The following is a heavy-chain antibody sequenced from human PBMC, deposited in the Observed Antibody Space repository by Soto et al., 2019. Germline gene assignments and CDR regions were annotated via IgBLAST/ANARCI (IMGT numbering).Heavy chain of an antibody. J-gene: IGHJ4*02. CDR2: ISWNSGSI. V-gene: IGHV3-9*01. CDR1: GFTFDDYA. CDR3: GNGGQLLVEGGGY. Sequence: EVQLVESGGGLVQPGRSLRLSCAASGFTFDDYAMHWVRQAPGKGLEWVSGISWNSGSIGYADSVKGRFTISRDNAKNYLYRQMNSLRAEDTALYYWGNGGQLLVEGGGYWGQGTLVTVSS. D-gene: IGHD2-2*01.